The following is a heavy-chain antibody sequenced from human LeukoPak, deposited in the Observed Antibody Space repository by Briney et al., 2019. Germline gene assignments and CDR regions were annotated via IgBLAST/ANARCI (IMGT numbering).Heavy chain of an antibody. V-gene: IGHV1-69*04. J-gene: IGHJ6*02. CDR2: IIPILGIA. D-gene: IGHD3-16*01. CDR1: GGTFSSYA. CDR3: ASGGAQNYYYYGMDV. Sequence: GASVKVSCKASGGTFSSYAISWVRQAPGQGVEWMGRIIPILGIANYAQKFQGRVTITADKSTSTAYMELSSLRSEDTAVYYCASGGAQNYYYYGMDVWGQGTTVTVSS.